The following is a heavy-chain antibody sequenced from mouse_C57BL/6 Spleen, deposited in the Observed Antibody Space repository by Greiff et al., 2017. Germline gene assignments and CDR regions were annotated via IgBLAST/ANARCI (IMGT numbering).Heavy chain of an antibody. CDR1: GYAFSSSW. CDR3: ARSGGNYYFDY. V-gene: IGHV1-82*01. Sequence: QVQLQQSGPELVKPGASVKISCKASGYAFSSSWMNWVKQRPGKGLEWIGRIYPGDGDTNYNGKFKGKATLTADKSSSTAYMQLSSLTSEDSAVYFCARSGGNYYFDYCGQGTTLTVSS. J-gene: IGHJ2*01. D-gene: IGHD2-1*01. CDR2: IYPGDGDT.